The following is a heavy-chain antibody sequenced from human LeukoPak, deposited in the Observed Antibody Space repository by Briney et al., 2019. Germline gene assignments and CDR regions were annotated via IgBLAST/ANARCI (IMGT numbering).Heavy chain of an antibody. J-gene: IGHJ4*02. D-gene: IGHD5-18*01. V-gene: IGHV1-24*01. CDR3: ARGSGYGYRITDY. Sequence: ASVKVSCKVSGYTLTELSMHWVRQAPGKGLEWMGGFDPEDGETIYAQKFQGRVTITADKSTSTAYMELSSLRSEDTAVYYCARGSGYGYRITDYWGQGTLVTVSS. CDR2: FDPEDGET. CDR1: GYTLTELS.